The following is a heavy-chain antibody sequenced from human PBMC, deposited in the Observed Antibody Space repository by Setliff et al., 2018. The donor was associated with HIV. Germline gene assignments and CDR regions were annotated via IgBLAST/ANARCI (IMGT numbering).Heavy chain of an antibody. J-gene: IGHJ6*03. V-gene: IGHV4-34*01. CDR3: ASVSKTYCHSSPRDYYHHMDV. D-gene: IGHD4-4*01. Sequence: PSETLSLTCAVYGGSFSDYYWSWIRQPPGKGLEWIGEINHSGRTIQSPSLGSRVPISIDTSKNQFSLKLSSVSAADTAVYYCASVSKTYCHSSPRDYYHHMDVWGKGTTVTVSS. CDR2: INHSGRT. CDR1: GGSFSDYY.